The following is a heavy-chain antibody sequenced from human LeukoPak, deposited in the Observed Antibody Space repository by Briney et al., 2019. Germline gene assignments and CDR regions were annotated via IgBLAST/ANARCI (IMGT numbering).Heavy chain of an antibody. V-gene: IGHV4-39*01. CDR3: ARGYSYGYSYYFDY. CDR1: GGSISSSSYY. D-gene: IGHD5-18*01. CDR2: IYYSGST. Sequence: SETLSLTCTVSGGSISSSSYYWGWIRQPPGKGLEWIGTIYYSGSTYYNPSLKSRVTISVDTSKKQSSLKLSSVTAADTAVYYCARGYSYGYSYYFDYWGQGTLVTVSS. J-gene: IGHJ4*02.